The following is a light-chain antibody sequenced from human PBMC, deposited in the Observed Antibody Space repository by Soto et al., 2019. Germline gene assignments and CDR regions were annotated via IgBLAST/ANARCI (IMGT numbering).Light chain of an antibody. V-gene: IGKV3-20*01. J-gene: IGKJ1*01. Sequence: ENVLTQSPCALSLSPGERASLSCRASQTVSSVHLAWYQHKPGQAPRLLIYGASRRATGVPDRFSGSGSGTDFTLTISRLEPEDFAVYYCQQYDNSLWPFGQGTKVDIK. CDR3: QQYDNSLWP. CDR2: GAS. CDR1: QTVSSVH.